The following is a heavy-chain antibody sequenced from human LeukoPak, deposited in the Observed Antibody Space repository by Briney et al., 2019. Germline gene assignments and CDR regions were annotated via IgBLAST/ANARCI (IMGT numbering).Heavy chain of an antibody. V-gene: IGHV4-39*01. D-gene: IGHD6-19*01. CDR3: ARHPLTVAGFFGNWFDP. CDR1: GGSISSSSYY. Sequence: PSETLSLTCTVSGGSISSSSYYWGWIRQPPGKGLEWIGSIYYSGSTYYNPSLKSRVTISVDTSKNQISLKLSSVTAADTAVYYCARHPLTVAGFFGNWFDPWGQGTLVTVSS. CDR2: IYYSGST. J-gene: IGHJ5*02.